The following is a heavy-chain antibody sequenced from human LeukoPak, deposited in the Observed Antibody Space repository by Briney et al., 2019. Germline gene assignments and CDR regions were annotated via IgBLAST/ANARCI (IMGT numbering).Heavy chain of an antibody. Sequence: PGGSLRLSCAASGFTFSSYSLNWVRLAPGKGLEWVSSISSSGSYIYYADSVKGRFTISRDNAKNSLYLQMNSLRAEDTAVYYCAREFSPRRLSIAAAFDYWGQGTLVTVSS. CDR3: AREFSPRRLSIAAAFDY. D-gene: IGHD6-13*01. CDR2: ISSSGSYI. CDR1: GFTFSSYS. J-gene: IGHJ4*02. V-gene: IGHV3-21*01.